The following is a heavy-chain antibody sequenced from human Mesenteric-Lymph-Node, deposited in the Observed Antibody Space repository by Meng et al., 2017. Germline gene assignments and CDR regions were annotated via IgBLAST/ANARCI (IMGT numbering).Heavy chain of an antibody. CDR3: AKDSYYFLFSSDY. CDR1: GFTFSSYA. CDR2: ISGSGGST. Sequence: ESLKISCAASGFTFSSYAMSWVRQAPGKGLEWVSAISGSGGSTYYADSVKGRFTISRDNSKNTLYLQRNSLRAEDTAVYYCAKDSYYFLFSSDYWGQGTLVTVSS. D-gene: IGHD1-26*01. V-gene: IGHV3-23*01. J-gene: IGHJ4*02.